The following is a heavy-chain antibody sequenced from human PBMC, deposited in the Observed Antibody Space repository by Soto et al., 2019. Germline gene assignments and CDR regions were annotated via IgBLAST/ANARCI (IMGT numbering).Heavy chain of an antibody. V-gene: IGHV1-8*01. CDR2: MNPNSGNT. J-gene: IGHJ6*02. Sequence: ASVKVSCKASGYTFTSYDINWVRQATGQGLEWMGWMNPNSGNTGYAQKFQGRVTMTRNTSISTAYMELSSLRSEDTAVYYCARGAVGTGDYYYYYGMDVWGQGTTVTVSS. D-gene: IGHD2-8*02. CDR1: GYTFTSYD. CDR3: ARGAVGTGDYYYYYGMDV.